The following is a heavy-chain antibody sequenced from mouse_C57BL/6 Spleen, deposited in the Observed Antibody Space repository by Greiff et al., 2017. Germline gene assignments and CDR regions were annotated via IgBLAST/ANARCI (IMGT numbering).Heavy chain of an antibody. D-gene: IGHD1-1*01. Sequence: VQLQQSGPALVKPGASVKISCKASGYTFTDYYINWVKQRPGQGLEWIGWIFPGSGSTYYNEKFKGKATLTVDKSSSTAYMLLSSLTSEDSAVYFCARRAYYGSSYCAMDYWGQGTSVTVSS. CDR3: ARRAYYGSSYCAMDY. J-gene: IGHJ4*01. CDR1: GYTFTDYY. CDR2: IFPGSGST. V-gene: IGHV1-75*01.